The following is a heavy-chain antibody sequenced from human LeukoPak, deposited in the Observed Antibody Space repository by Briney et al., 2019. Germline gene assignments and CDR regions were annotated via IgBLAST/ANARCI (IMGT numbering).Heavy chain of an antibody. CDR3: ARESKYSGYPFDY. CDR1: GFTFSSYW. D-gene: IGHD5-12*01. V-gene: IGHV3-74*01. CDR2: VNSDGSGT. J-gene: IGHJ4*02. Sequence: GGSLRLSCAASGFTFSSYWMHWVRQAPGKGLVWVSRVNSDGSGTTYADSVKGRFTISRDNAKNTLYLQMNSLRAEDTAVYYCARESKYSGYPFDYWGQGTLVPVSS.